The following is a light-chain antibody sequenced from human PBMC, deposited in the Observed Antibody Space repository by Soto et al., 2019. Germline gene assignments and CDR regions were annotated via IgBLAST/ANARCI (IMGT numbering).Light chain of an antibody. CDR2: GAS. V-gene: IGKV3-20*01. CDR1: QSVISDF. Sequence: EIVLTQSPGTLSLSPGERATLSCRASQSVISDFLAWYQQKPGQAPRLLIYGASRRATGIPDRFSGIGSGADFTLTISSLEPEDFAVFYCQQYESSPYTFGQGTKLEI. CDR3: QQYESSPYT. J-gene: IGKJ2*01.